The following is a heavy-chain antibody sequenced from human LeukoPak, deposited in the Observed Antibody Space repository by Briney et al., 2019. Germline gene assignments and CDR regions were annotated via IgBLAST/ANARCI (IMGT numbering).Heavy chain of an antibody. CDR3: ARPFGKRYTWDY. V-gene: IGHV4-39*01. Sequence: SETLSLTCTVSGGSISRSSYYWGWIRQPPGKGLEWIGTIYYSGITYYNPSLKSRVTISVDTSKSRFSLKLSSVTAADTAVYYCARPFGKRYTWDYWGQGAPVTVSS. CDR2: IYYSGIT. CDR1: GGSISRSSYY. D-gene: IGHD2-2*02. J-gene: IGHJ4*02.